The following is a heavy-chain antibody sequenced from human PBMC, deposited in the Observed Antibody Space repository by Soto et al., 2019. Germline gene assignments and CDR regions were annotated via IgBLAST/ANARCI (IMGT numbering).Heavy chain of an antibody. D-gene: IGHD3-10*01. CDR3: ARGGSSNDHGPGTYYTDF. CDR2: INVGNGNT. J-gene: IGHJ4*02. V-gene: IGHV1-3*01. CDR1: GYTFTSYA. Sequence: ASVKVSCKASGYTFTSYAMHWVRQAPGQRLEWIGWINVGNGNTKYSQKFQGRVTITRDTSASTAYMELNSLRSEDTAYYFCARGGSSNDHGPGTYYTDFWGQGTLVTVSS.